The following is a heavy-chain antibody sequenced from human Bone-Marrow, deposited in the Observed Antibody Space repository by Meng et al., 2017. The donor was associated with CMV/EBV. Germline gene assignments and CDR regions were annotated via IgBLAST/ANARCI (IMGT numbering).Heavy chain of an antibody. J-gene: IGHJ6*02. V-gene: IGHV3-53*01. CDR2: IYSGGST. CDR3: ARDHPYYDSSGPTYYYYGMDV. Sequence: ESLKISCAASGFTVSSNYMSWVRQAPGKGLEWVSVIYSGGSTYYADSVKGRFTISRDNSKNTLYLQMNSLRAEDTAVYYCARDHPYYDSSGPTYYYYGMDVWGQGTTVTVSS. D-gene: IGHD3-22*01. CDR1: GFTVSSNY.